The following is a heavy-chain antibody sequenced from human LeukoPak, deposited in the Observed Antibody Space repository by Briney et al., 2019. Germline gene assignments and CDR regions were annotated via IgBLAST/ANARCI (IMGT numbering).Heavy chain of an antibody. CDR2: ISSSSSYI. CDR1: GFTFSSYS. Sequence: PGGSLRLSCAASGFTFSSYSMNWVRQAPGKGLEWVSSISSSSSYIYYADSVKGRFIISKDNAKKSLYLEMNRLRAEDTAVYYCARDVNWNYCDYWGHGTLVTVSS. J-gene: IGHJ4*01. V-gene: IGHV3-21*01. D-gene: IGHD1-20*01. CDR3: ARDVNWNYCDY.